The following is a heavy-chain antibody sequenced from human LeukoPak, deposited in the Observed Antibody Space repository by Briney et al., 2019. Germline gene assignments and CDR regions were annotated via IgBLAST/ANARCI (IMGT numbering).Heavy chain of an antibody. CDR2: ISGSGGNI. CDR1: GFTFSSYA. V-gene: IGHV3-23*01. J-gene: IGHJ6*02. CDR3: AKDSSYYGMDV. Sequence: GGSLRLSCAASGFTFSSYAMNWVRQAPGKGLEWDSVISGSGGNIYYADSVKGRFTVSRDNSKNMLYLQMSSLRAEDTAVYYCAKDSSYYGMDVWGQGTTVTVSS.